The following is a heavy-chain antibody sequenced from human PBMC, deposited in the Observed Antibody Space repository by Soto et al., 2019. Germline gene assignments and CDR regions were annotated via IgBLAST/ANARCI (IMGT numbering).Heavy chain of an antibody. CDR1: GFTFSNYA. J-gene: IGHJ4*02. CDR3: AGSLGDH. V-gene: IGHV3-23*01. D-gene: IGHD6-13*01. Sequence: PVGSLRLSCAASGFTFSNYAMSWVRQAPGKGLEWVSAISGSGDSTYFADSVKGRFTISRDNFKNTLYLQMNGLRVEDTAMYYCAGSLGDHCGQRTLVTVSS. CDR2: ISGSGDST.